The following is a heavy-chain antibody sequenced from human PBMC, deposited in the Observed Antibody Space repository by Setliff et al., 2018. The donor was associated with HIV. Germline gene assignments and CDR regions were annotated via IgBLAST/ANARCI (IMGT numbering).Heavy chain of an antibody. D-gene: IGHD4-17*01. J-gene: IGHJ5*02. V-gene: IGHV7-4-1*02. CDR3: ARGLYGDYGGDLNWLDP. CDR1: GYTFTSYA. CDR2: INTNTGNP. Sequence: ASVKVSCKASGYTFTSYAMNWVRQAPGQGLEWMGWINTNTGNPTYAQGFTGRFVFSLDTSVSTAYLHISRLKAEDTAVYFCARGLYGDYGGDLNWLDPWGHGTRVTVSS.